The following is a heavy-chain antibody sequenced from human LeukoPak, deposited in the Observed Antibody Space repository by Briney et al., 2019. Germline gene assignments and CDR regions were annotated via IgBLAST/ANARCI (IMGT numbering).Heavy chain of an antibody. CDR2: TYPGDSDT. D-gene: IGHD3-10*01. Sequence: GESLKISCKGSGYSFTSYWIGWVRQMPGKGLEWMGITYPGDSDTRYSPSFQGQVTISADKSISTAYLQWSSLKASDTAMYYCARFRGITMVRGALDAFDIWGQGTIVTVSS. V-gene: IGHV5-51*01. CDR1: GYSFTSYW. J-gene: IGHJ3*02. CDR3: ARFRGITMVRGALDAFDI.